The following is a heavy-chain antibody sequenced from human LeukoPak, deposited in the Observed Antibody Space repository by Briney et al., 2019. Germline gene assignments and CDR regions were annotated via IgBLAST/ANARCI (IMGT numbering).Heavy chain of an antibody. CDR1: GFTFSSYS. Sequence: NPGGSLRLSCAASGFTFSSYSMNWVRQAPGKGLEWVSSISSSSSYIYYADSVKGRFTISRDNAKNSLYLQMNSLRAEDTAVYYCARDLGDSSGYYYGYYFDYWGQGTLVTVSS. CDR2: ISSSSSYI. J-gene: IGHJ4*02. V-gene: IGHV3-21*01. CDR3: ARDLGDSSGYYYGYYFDY. D-gene: IGHD3-22*01.